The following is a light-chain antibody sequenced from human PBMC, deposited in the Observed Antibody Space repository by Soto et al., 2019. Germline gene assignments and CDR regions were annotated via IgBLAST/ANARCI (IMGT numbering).Light chain of an antibody. CDR3: MQGTHWPLT. J-gene: IGKJ5*01. CDR2: KIS. V-gene: IGKV2-30*01. Sequence: DVVMTQSPLSLPCTLGHPASISCTSTHSLIYSDVNTYLQWFQHRPGQSPRRLIYKISNRDSGVPDRFSGSGSGTDFTLQISRVEAEDVGVYYCMQGTHWPLTFGQGTRLEIK. CDR1: HSLIYSDVNTY.